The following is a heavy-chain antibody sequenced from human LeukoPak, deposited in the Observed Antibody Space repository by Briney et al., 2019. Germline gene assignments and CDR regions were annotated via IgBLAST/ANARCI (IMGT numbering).Heavy chain of an antibody. J-gene: IGHJ6*03. Sequence: GGSLRLSCAASGFTFSSFDMHWVRQPTGQGLEWVSTIGTASDTYYPGSVEGRFTLSRDNAKNSLYLQMNSLTAGDTAVYYCARGPPRGKYYYMDVWVKGTTVTVSS. CDR2: IGTASDT. CDR1: GFTFSSFD. D-gene: IGHD1-1*01. V-gene: IGHV3-13*01. CDR3: ARGPPRGKYYYMDV.